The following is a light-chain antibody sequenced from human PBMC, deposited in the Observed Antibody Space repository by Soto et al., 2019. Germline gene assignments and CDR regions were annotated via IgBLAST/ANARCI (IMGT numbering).Light chain of an antibody. CDR1: QTVSSTY. CDR3: QQYGSSPIT. J-gene: IGKJ5*01. Sequence: ENVLTQYPGTLSLSPGERATLSCRASQTVSSTYLAWYQQKPGQAPRLLIYGASSRATGIPDRFSGTVSGTDFTLTISRLEPEDFAVYYCQQYGSSPITFGQGTRLEIK. V-gene: IGKV3-20*01. CDR2: GAS.